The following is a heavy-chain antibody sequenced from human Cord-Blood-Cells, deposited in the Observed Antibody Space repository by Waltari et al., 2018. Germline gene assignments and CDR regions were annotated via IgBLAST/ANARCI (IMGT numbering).Heavy chain of an antibody. CDR2: INHSGST. V-gene: IGHV4-34*01. Sequence: QVQLQQWGAGLLKPSETLSLTCAVYGGSFSGYYWSWIRHPPGKGLEWIGEINHSGSTNYNPSLKSRVTISVDTSKNQFSLKLSSVTAADTAVYYCAREGESIAAPNWFDPWGQGTLVTVSS. CDR1: GGSFSGYY. CDR3: AREGESIAAPNWFDP. D-gene: IGHD6-6*01. J-gene: IGHJ5*02.